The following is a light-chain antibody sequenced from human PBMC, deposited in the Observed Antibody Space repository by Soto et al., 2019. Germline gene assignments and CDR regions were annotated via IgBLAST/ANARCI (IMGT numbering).Light chain of an antibody. V-gene: IGKV1-9*01. CDR2: AAS. CDR3: QQLNSYPRT. CDR1: QGIRSY. Sequence: DIQLTQSPSFLSASVGDRVTITCRASQGIRSYLAWYQQKPGKAPKLLLYAASTLQSGVPSRFSGSGSGTEFTLTISSLHPEDFATYYCQQLNSYPRTFRGGNTGEIK. J-gene: IGKJ4*01.